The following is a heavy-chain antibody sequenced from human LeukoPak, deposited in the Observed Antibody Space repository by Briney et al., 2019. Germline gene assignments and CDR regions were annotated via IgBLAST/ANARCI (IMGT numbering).Heavy chain of an antibody. D-gene: IGHD4-11*01. CDR2: ISAYNGNT. CDR3: ARRPHTVTTSFPHFDY. Sequence: ASVKVSCKASGYTFTSYGINWVRQAPGQALEWMRWISAYNGNTNHAQKFQGRATMTTDRSTSTAYMELRSLRSDDTAMYYCARRPHTVTTSFPHFDYWGQGALVTVSS. CDR1: GYTFTSYG. J-gene: IGHJ4*02. V-gene: IGHV1-18*01.